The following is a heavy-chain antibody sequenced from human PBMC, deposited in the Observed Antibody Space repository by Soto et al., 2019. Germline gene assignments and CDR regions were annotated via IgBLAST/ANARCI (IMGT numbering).Heavy chain of an antibody. Sequence: ASVKVSCKASGYTFSAYAMHWVRQAPGQRLEWMGWINAGNGNTKYSQKFQGRVTITRDTSASTAYMELSSLRSEDTAVYYCARGSGYYYWDDYWGQGTLVTVSS. V-gene: IGHV1-3*01. CDR1: GYTFSAYA. CDR2: INAGNGNT. CDR3: ARGSGYYYWDDY. J-gene: IGHJ4*02. D-gene: IGHD3-22*01.